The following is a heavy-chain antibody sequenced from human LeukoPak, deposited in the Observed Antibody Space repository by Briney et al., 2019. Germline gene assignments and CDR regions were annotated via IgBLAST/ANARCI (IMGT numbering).Heavy chain of an antibody. CDR2: IYYSGST. CDR3: ARERYYGSGSYYNAYYFDY. Sequence: PSETLSLTCSVSGGSISSSTYYWGWIRQPPGKGLEWIGYIYYSGSTNYNPSLKSRVTISVDTSKNQFSLKLSSVTAADTAVYYCARERYYGSGSYYNAYYFDYWGQGTLVTVSS. V-gene: IGHV4-61*01. D-gene: IGHD3-10*01. CDR1: GGSISSSTYY. J-gene: IGHJ4*02.